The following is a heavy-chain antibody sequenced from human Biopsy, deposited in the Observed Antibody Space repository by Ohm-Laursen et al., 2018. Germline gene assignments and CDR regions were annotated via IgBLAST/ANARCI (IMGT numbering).Heavy chain of an antibody. V-gene: IGHV3-66*01. Sequence: SLRLSCTASEFNVDRNHMNWVRQAPGKGLEWVSMIHGSGRTDYADSVKGRFTVSRDNPKNSLYLQMNSLRADDSAVYFCAREQPALSGGGSWLDSWGQGTLVIVSS. CDR1: EFNVDRNH. CDR3: AREQPALSGGGSWLDS. J-gene: IGHJ5*01. D-gene: IGHD6-19*01. CDR2: IHGSGRT.